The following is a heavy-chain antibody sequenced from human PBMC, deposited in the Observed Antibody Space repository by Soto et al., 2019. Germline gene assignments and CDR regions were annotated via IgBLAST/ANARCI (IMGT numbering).Heavy chain of an antibody. Sequence: QVQLVQSGAEVKKPGSSVKVSCKASGGTFSSYAISWVRQAPGQGLEWMGGIIPIFGTANYAQKFQGRVRITADKSTSTAYMELSSLRSEDTAVYYCARNPQPYYYDSSGYPRYWFDPWGQGTLVTVSS. CDR1: GGTFSSYA. V-gene: IGHV1-69*06. D-gene: IGHD3-22*01. CDR3: ARNPQPYYYDSSGYPRYWFDP. CDR2: IIPIFGTA. J-gene: IGHJ5*02.